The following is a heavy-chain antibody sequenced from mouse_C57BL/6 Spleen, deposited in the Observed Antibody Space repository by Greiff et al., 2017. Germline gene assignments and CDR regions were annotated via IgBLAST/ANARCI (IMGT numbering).Heavy chain of an antibody. CDR2: ISYDGSN. J-gene: IGHJ4*01. V-gene: IGHV3-6*01. Sequence: EVKLMESGPGLVKPSQSLSLTCSVTGYSITSGYYWNWIRQFPGNKLEWMGYISYDGSNNYNPSLKNRISITRDTSKNQFFLKLNSVTTEDTATYYCARGDYDEDYAMDYWGQGTSVTVSS. D-gene: IGHD2-4*01. CDR3: ARGDYDEDYAMDY. CDR1: GYSITSGYY.